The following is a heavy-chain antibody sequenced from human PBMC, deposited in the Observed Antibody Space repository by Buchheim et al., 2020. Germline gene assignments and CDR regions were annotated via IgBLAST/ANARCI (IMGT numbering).Heavy chain of an antibody. Sequence: QVKLVESGGGVVQPGRSLRLSCSASEFTFKSYAMHWVRQTPGKGLEWLAVISYDGSNKYYADSVKGRFTISGDNSKNTLSLQMNSLRNEDTAVYYCARSPTTPMRAPVQTNPYHFGMDVWGQGTT. CDR1: EFTFKSYA. J-gene: IGHJ6*02. V-gene: IGHV3-30*01. D-gene: IGHD1-14*01. CDR2: ISYDGSNK. CDR3: ARSPTTPMRAPVQTNPYHFGMDV.